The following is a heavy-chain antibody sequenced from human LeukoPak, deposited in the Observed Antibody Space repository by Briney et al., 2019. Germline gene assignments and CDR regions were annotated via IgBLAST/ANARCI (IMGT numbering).Heavy chain of an antibody. V-gene: IGHV3-66*01. J-gene: IGHJ4*02. Sequence: GGSLRLSCAASEFSVGSNYMSWVRQAPGKGLEWVSLIYSGGSTNYADSVKGRFTISRDNAKNSLYLQMNTLRAEDTAVYYCVNDYDRTNGYWGQGTLVTVSS. CDR3: VNDYDRTNGY. CDR2: IYSGGST. D-gene: IGHD4-17*01. CDR1: EFSVGSNY.